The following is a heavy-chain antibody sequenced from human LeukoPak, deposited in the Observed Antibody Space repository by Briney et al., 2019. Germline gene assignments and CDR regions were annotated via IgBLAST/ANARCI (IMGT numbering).Heavy chain of an antibody. CDR3: AREVLRHDY. Sequence: GASVKVSCKASGYTLTQHSMNWVRQAPGQGLEWMGWIITDTGNPTYAQGFTGRFVFSGDTSVNTAYLQISSLKAEDTAVYYCAREVLRHDYWGQGTLVTVSS. CDR2: IITDTGNP. J-gene: IGHJ4*02. D-gene: IGHD3-10*01. CDR1: GYTLTQHS. V-gene: IGHV7-4-1*02.